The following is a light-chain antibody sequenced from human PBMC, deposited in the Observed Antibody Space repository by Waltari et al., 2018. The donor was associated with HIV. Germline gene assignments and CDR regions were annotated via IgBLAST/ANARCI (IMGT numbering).Light chain of an antibody. CDR3: QQSHTPPRT. Sequence: EIQMTQSPSSLSASVGDRVTITCRASQNIISSLNWYQQKPGKAPKLLIYAASNLPSGVPSRFSGSGSGTNFALTISSLHPEDFATYFCQQSHTPPRTFGQGTKLEIK. J-gene: IGKJ1*01. CDR1: QNIISS. CDR2: AAS. V-gene: IGKV1-39*01.